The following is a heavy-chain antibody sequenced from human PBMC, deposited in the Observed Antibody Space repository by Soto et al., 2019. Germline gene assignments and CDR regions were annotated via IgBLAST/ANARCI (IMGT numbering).Heavy chain of an antibody. Sequence: QITLKESGPTLVKPTQTLTLTCTFSGFSLSADGVGVGWIRQPPGKALEWLALIYWDDDKRYRPSLKSRLTITNDTSKYQVVLTMTNMDPVYTATYYCAHAYGGTSWPNDAFDVWGQGTVVTVSS. CDR2: IYWDDDK. CDR1: GFSLSADGVG. D-gene: IGHD2-2*01. J-gene: IGHJ3*01. CDR3: AHAYGGTSWPNDAFDV. V-gene: IGHV2-5*02.